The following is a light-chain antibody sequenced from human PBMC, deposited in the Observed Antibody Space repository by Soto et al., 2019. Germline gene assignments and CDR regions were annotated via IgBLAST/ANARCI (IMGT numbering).Light chain of an antibody. CDR2: DTS. J-gene: IGKJ5*01. Sequence: EMLLTQSPATLSLSPGERATLSCRASQSVSIHLAWYQQKPGQAPRLLIYDTSTRATGIPARFSGSGSGTEFTLTISSLQSEDFAVYYCQQYSNWPPITFGQGTRLEIK. V-gene: IGKV3-15*01. CDR3: QQYSNWPPIT. CDR1: QSVSIH.